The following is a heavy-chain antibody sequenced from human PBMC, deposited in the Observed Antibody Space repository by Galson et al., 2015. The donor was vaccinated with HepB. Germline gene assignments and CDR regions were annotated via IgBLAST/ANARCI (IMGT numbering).Heavy chain of an antibody. V-gene: IGHV1-2*02. D-gene: IGHD6-19*01. J-gene: IGHJ5*02. CDR3: ARPGARYSSGWSWFDP. CDR1: GYTFTGYY. Sequence: SVKVSCKASGYTFTGYYMHWVRQAPGQGLEWMGWINPNSGGTNYAQKFQGRVTMTRDTSISTAYMELSRLRSDDTAVYYCARPGARYSSGWSWFDPWGQGTLVTVSS. CDR2: INPNSGGT.